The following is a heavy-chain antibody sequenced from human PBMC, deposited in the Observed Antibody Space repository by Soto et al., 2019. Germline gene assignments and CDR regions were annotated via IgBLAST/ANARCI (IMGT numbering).Heavy chain of an antibody. CDR2: IKSESDGGTT. J-gene: IGHJ4*01. Sequence: EVQLVESGGGLVKPGESLRLSCAASGFSLSNVWMNWVRQAPGKGLEWVGRIKSESDGGTTEYGAPVRGRFTISRDDSSNTMYPQMTSRRSGDTAVYYCTAFTVVTAKDNWCQGARVTVSS. CDR1: GFSLSNVW. CDR3: TAFTVVTAKDN. V-gene: IGHV3-15*07. D-gene: IGHD2-21*02.